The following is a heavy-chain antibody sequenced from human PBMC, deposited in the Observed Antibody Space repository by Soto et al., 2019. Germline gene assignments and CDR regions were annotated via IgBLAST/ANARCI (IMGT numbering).Heavy chain of an antibody. CDR1: GGSISSYD. CDR2: IYYSGST. J-gene: IGHJ6*02. D-gene: IGHD6-13*01. CDR3: ARDTAAAAGFFNYYYYGMDV. V-gene: IGHV4-59*01. Sequence: PSETLSLTCTVSGGSISSYDLSWIRQPPGKGLEWIGYIYYSGSTNYNPSLKSRVTISVDTSKNQFSLKLSSVTAADTAVYYCARDTAAAAGFFNYYYYGMDVWGQGTTVTVSS.